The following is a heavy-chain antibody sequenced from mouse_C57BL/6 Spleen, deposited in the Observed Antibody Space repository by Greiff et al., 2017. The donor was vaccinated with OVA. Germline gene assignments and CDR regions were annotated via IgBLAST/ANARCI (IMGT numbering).Heavy chain of an antibody. V-gene: IGHV1-39*01. CDR3: TVSSHYFDY. CDR2: INPNYGTT. D-gene: IGHD1-1*01. CDR1: GYSFTDYN. J-gene: IGHJ2*01. Sequence: SGPELVKPGASVKISCKASGYSFTDYNMNWVKQSNGTSLEWIGVINPNYGTTSYNQKFKGKSTLTVYQSSSTAYTQLNSLTSEATAVYYCTVSSHYFDYWGQGTTLTVSS.